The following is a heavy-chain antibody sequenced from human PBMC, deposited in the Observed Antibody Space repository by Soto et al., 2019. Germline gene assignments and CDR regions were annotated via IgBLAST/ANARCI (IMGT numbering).Heavy chain of an antibody. CDR1: GFSLSTSGVG. D-gene: IGHD4-17*01. CDR3: AHIYGDGQTGGY. V-gene: IGHV2-5*02. J-gene: IGHJ4*02. Sequence: QITLKESGPPLVKPTQTLTLTCTFSGFSLSTSGVGVGWIRQPPGKALEWLALIYWDDDKRYSPSLKSRLTITKDISKNQVVLTMTNMDPVDTATYYCAHIYGDGQTGGYWGQGTLVTVSS. CDR2: IYWDDDK.